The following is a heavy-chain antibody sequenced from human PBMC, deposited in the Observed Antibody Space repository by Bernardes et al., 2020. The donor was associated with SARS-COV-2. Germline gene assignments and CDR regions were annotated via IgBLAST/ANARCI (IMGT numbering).Heavy chain of an antibody. J-gene: IGHJ4*02. V-gene: IGHV4-30-2*01. Sequence: TLSLTCAVSGGSISSGGYSWSWIRQPPGKGLEWIGYIYHSGSTYYNPSLKSRVTISVDRSKNQFSLKLSSVTAADTAVYYCARGYCGGDCPIDYWGQGTLVTVSS. D-gene: IGHD2-21*02. CDR1: GGSISSGGYS. CDR2: IYHSGST. CDR3: ARGYCGGDCPIDY.